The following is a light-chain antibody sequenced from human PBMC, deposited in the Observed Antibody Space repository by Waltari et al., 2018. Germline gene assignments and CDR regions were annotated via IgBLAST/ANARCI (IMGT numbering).Light chain of an antibody. CDR2: GAS. CDR3: QQYGSSVLYT. Sequence: RARQRRTNKYLAWYQQKPGQAPRLLIYGASSRAAGSPDRFSCSGDGTDFTLTISRLEPEDFAVYYCQQYGSSVLYTFGQGTKLEIK. V-gene: IGKV3-20*01. J-gene: IGKJ2*01. CDR1: QRRTNKY.